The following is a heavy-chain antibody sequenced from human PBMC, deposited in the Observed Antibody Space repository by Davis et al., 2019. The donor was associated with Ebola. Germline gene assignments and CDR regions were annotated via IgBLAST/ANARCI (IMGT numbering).Heavy chain of an antibody. D-gene: IGHD2-21*01. CDR2: IYYNGRT. V-gene: IGHV4-39*07. Sequence: SETLSLTCSVSGGSISRGTYYWGWVRQPPGKGLEWIGAIYYNGRTYYNPSLESQVTISLDTSRNQFSLKLSSVTAADQAVDYCARKLRYYYYYMDVRGKGTTVTVSS. CDR1: GGSISRGTYY. CDR3: ARKLRYYYYYMDV. J-gene: IGHJ6*03.